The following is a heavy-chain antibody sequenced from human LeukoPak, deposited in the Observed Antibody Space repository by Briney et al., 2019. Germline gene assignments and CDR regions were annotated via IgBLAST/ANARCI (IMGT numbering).Heavy chain of an antibody. J-gene: IGHJ2*01. CDR1: GFMFSNYG. D-gene: IGHD5-12*01. CDR3: ARSGYDYWYFDL. Sequence: GGSLRLSCAASGFMFSNYGMAWVRQAPGKGLEWVSAIYLSADSIHYADFVEGRFTISRDNSMNTLYLQMNSLRVEDTAVYYCARSGYDYWYFDLWGRGTRVTVSS. V-gene: IGHV3-23*01. CDR2: IYLSADSI.